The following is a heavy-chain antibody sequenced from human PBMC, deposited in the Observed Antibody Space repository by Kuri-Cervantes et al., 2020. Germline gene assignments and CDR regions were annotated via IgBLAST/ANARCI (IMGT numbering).Heavy chain of an antibody. CDR2: INHSGST. Sequence: SQTLSLTYAVYGGSFSGYYWSWIRQPPGKGLEWIGEINHSGSTNYNPSLKSRVTMSLDTSKNQLSLKLSSVTAADTAVYYCATTADSSGYYLNFDYWGQGTQVTVSS. CDR1: GGSFSGYY. V-gene: IGHV4-34*01. D-gene: IGHD3-22*01. J-gene: IGHJ4*02. CDR3: ATTADSSGYYLNFDY.